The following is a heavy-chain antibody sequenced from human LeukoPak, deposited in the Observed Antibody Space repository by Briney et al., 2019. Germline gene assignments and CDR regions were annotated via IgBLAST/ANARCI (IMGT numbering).Heavy chain of an antibody. CDR1: GFTFGDYA. CDR2: IRGKTYGGTT. Sequence: GGSLRLSCTASGFTFGDYAMSWVRQTPGKGLEWVGFIRGKTYGGTTEYAASVKGRFAISRDDSKSIAYLQMNSLKTEDTGVYYCTRGRGGYEWADYWGQGTLVTVSS. D-gene: IGHD1-26*01. J-gene: IGHJ4*02. V-gene: IGHV3-49*04. CDR3: TRGRGGYEWADY.